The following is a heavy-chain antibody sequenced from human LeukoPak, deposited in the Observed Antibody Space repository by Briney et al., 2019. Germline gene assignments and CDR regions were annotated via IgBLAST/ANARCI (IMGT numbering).Heavy chain of an antibody. V-gene: IGHV1-69*02. D-gene: IGHD1-26*01. CDR1: GGSLNSHI. CDR2: ITPVIDVS. Sequence: VKVSCKASGGSLNSHIFTWVRQAPGQGLEWMGKITPVIDVSKYAQKFQGRLTITADKSTATVYMELGGLKSDDTAVYYCARVNLRGSQYNWFDPWGQGTLVTVSS. J-gene: IGHJ5*02. CDR3: ARVNLRGSQYNWFDP.